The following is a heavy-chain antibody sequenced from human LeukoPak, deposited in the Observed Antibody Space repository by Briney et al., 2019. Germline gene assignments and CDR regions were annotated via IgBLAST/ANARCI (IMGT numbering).Heavy chain of an antibody. CDR2: IASKTDGGAT. CDR3: TTHSVTVAGTHF. V-gene: IGHV3-15*07. J-gene: IGHJ4*02. D-gene: IGHD6-19*01. CDR1: GLTVTNAW. Sequence: GGSLRLSCSASGLTVTNAWMNWVRQAPGEGLDWVGRIASKTDGGATDYAAPVKGRFTISRDDSKNTVYLQMNSLKTEDTAVYYCTTHSVTVAGTHFWGQGTLVTVSS.